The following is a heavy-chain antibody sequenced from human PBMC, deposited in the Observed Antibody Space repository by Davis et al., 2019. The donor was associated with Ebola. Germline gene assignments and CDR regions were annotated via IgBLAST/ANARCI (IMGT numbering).Heavy chain of an antibody. CDR3: VRASSGSYYSVFDN. V-gene: IGHV3-48*02. J-gene: IGHJ4*02. CDR1: GFTFTAKS. D-gene: IGHD1-26*01. Sequence: GESLKISCITSGFTFTAKSMNWVRQAPGKGLEWISYISSSGGTTYYADFVQGRFTISRDNAKKSLYLQMNSLRDEDTAVHYCVRASSGSYYSVFDNWGQGSLVTVTS. CDR2: ISSSGGTT.